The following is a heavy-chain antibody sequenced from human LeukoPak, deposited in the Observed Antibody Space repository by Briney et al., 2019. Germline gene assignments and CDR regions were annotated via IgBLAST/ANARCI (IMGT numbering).Heavy chain of an antibody. CDR3: ARELEYYYGSGSFDY. CDR2: INPNSGGT. V-gene: IGHV1-2*02. D-gene: IGHD3-10*01. J-gene: IGHJ4*02. Sequence: ASVKVSCKASGYTFTGYYMHWVRQAPGQGLEWMGWINPNSGGTNYVQKFQGRVTMTRDTSISTAYMELSRLRSDDTAVYYCARELEYYYGSGSFDYWGQGTLVTVSS. CDR1: GYTFTGYY.